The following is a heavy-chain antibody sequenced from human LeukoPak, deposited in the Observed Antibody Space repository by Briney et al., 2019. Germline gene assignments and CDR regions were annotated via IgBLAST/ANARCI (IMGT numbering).Heavy chain of an antibody. CDR3: TRDPSNSGSYSRLDY. CDR2: ISSSSSYI. J-gene: IGHJ4*02. CDR1: GFTFSSYS. D-gene: IGHD1-26*01. V-gene: IGHV3-21*01. Sequence: GGSLRLSCAASGFTFSSYSMNWVRQAPGKGLEWVSSISSSSSYIYYADSVKGRFTISRDNSKNTLYLQMNSLRAEDTALYYCTRDPSNSGSYSRLDYWGQGTLVTVSS.